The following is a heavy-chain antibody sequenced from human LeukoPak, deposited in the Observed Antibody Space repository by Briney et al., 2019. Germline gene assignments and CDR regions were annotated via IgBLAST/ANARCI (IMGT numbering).Heavy chain of an antibody. CDR1: GGSISSYY. J-gene: IGHJ6*03. CDR3: TRGSIAYYYMDV. D-gene: IGHD3-22*01. Sequence: PAETLSLTCTVSGGSISSYYWSWIRQPPGKGLEWIGNIYYSGSTNYNPSLKSRVTISVDTSKNQFSLKLSSVTAADTAVYYCTRGSIAYYYMDVWGKGTTVTISS. CDR2: IYYSGST. V-gene: IGHV4-59*01.